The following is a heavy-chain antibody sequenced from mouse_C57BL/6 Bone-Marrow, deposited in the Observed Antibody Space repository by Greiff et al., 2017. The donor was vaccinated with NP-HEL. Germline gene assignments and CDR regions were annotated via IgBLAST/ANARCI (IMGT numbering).Heavy chain of an antibody. D-gene: IGHD2-3*01. Sequence: EVKLVESGGGLVQSGRSLRLSCATSGFTFSDFYMEWVRQAPGKGLEWIAASRNKANDYTTEYSASVKGRFIVSRDTSQSILYLQMNALRAEDTAIYYCASDDGYYGFAYWGQGTLVTVSA. CDR1: GFTFSDFY. CDR2: SRNKANDYTT. CDR3: ASDDGYYGFAY. J-gene: IGHJ3*01. V-gene: IGHV7-1*01.